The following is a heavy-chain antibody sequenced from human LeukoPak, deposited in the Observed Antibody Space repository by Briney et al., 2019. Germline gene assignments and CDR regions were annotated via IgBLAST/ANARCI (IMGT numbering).Heavy chain of an antibody. D-gene: IGHD6-13*01. CDR1: GGSFSGYY. CDR3: ARGIAAAGTGWYFDL. CDR2: INHSRST. J-gene: IGHJ2*01. Sequence: PSETLSLTCAVYGGSFSGYYWSWMRQPPGKGLEWIGEINHSRSTNYNPSLKSRVTISVDTSKNQFSLKLSSVTAADTAVYYCARGIAAAGTGWYFDLWGRGTLVTVSS. V-gene: IGHV4-34*01.